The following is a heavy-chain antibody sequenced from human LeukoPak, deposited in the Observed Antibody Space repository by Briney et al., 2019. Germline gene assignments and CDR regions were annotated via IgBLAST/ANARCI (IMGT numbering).Heavy chain of an antibody. CDR1: GFTFGDYA. CDR2: IRSKAYGGTT. Sequence: GGSLRLSCTAPGFTFGDYAMSWVRQAPGKGLEWVGFIRSKAYGGTTEYAASVKGRFTISRDDSKSIAYLQMNSLKTEDTAVYYCRGEYYYDSSGYFGDYWGQGTLVTVSS. CDR3: RGEYYYDSSGYFGDY. D-gene: IGHD3-22*01. V-gene: IGHV3-49*04. J-gene: IGHJ4*02.